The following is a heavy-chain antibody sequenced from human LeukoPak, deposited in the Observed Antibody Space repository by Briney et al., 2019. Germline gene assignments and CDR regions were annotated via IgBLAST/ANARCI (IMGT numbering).Heavy chain of an antibody. CDR1: GYTLTNYG. J-gene: IGHJ6*02. CDR2: ISAYNGDT. D-gene: IGHD2-2*01. Sequence: GASVKVSCKASGYTLTNYGVTWVRQAPGQGLEWMGWISAYNGDTNYAQRLQGRVTMTTDTSATTAYMEMKSLTSDDTAVYYCARQRAVVVPGSIPRYYYYGLDVWGQGTTVTVSS. CDR3: ARQRAVVVPGSIPRYYYYGLDV. V-gene: IGHV1-18*01.